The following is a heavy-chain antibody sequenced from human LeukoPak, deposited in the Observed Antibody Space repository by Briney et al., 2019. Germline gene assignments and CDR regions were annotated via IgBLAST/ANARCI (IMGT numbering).Heavy chain of an antibody. V-gene: IGHV1-2*02. CDR1: GYTFTSYG. Sequence: ASVKVSCKASGYTFTSYGISWVRQAPGQGLEWLGWINPNTGSTESAQKFQGRVTMTRDTSISTAYMELSGLTSDDTAVYYCARDEVLVWFGDLDYWGQGTLVTVSS. J-gene: IGHJ4*02. CDR2: INPNTGST. D-gene: IGHD3-10*01. CDR3: ARDEVLVWFGDLDY.